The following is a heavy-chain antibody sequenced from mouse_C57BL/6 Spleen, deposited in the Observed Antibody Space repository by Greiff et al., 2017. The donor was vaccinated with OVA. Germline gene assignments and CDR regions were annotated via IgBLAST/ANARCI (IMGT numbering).Heavy chain of an antibody. Sequence: EVKLEESGGGLVQPGGSLKLSCAASGFTFSDYGLAWVRQAPRKGPEWVAFISNLAYSIYYADTVTGRFTISRENAKNTLYLEMSSLRSEDTAMYYCARDYGSSNWYFDVWGTGTTVTVSS. CDR3: ARDYGSSNWYFDV. V-gene: IGHV5-15*04. J-gene: IGHJ1*03. D-gene: IGHD1-1*01. CDR1: GFTFSDYG. CDR2: ISNLAYSI.